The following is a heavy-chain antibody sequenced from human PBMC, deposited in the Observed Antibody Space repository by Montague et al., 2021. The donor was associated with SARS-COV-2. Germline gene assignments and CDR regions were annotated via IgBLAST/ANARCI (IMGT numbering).Heavy chain of an antibody. CDR1: GGSISSSSYY. D-gene: IGHD3-22*01. V-gene: IGHV4-39*01. Sequence: SETLSLTCTVSGGSISSSSYYWGWIRQPPGKGLEWIGSIYYSGSTYYNPSLKSRVTISVDTSKNQFSLKLSSVTAADTAVYYCASATDYYYCRGSDAFDIWGQGTMVTVSS. J-gene: IGHJ3*02. CDR2: IYYSGST. CDR3: ASATDYYYCRGSDAFDI.